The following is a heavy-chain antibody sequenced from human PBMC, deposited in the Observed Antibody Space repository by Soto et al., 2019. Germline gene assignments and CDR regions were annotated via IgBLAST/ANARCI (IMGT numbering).Heavy chain of an antibody. CDR1: GGSISSGDYY. J-gene: IGHJ4*02. CDR3: ARGYYYDSSGYSDY. Sequence: SETLSLTCSVSGGSISSGDYYWSWIRQPPGKGLEWIGYIYYSGSTYYNPSLKSRVTISVDTSKNQFSLKLSSVTAADTAVYYCARGYYYDSSGYSDYSGKGTLVTVSS. V-gene: IGHV4-30-4*01. CDR2: IYYSGST. D-gene: IGHD3-22*01.